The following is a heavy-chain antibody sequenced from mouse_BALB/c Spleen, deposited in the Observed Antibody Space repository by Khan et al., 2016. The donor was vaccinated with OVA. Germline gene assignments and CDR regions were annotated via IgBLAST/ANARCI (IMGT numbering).Heavy chain of an antibody. D-gene: IGHD1-1*01. CDR2: IYPGSGYI. Sequence: QVQLQQSGPELVKPGASVKMSCKASGYTFTDFPISWLKQRPGQGLEWIGEIYPGSGYIYYNENFKGKATPTSDKSSKTAYMQISSLTSEDSAVYFCARAVYGGFAHWGQGTLVTVSA. CDR1: GYTFTDFP. J-gene: IGHJ3*01. CDR3: ARAVYGGFAH. V-gene: IGHV1-77*01.